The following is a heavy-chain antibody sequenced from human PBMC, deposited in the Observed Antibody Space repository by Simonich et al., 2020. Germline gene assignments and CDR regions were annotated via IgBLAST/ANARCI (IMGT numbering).Heavy chain of an antibody. CDR3: AGGVYCSSTSCSTYYYYGMDV. D-gene: IGHD2-2*01. Sequence: EVQLVESGGGLVKPGGSLRLSCAASGFTFSSYSMNWVRQAPGKGLEWGSSISSSSSYIYYADSVKGRFTNSRDNAKNSLYPQMNSLRAEDTAVYYWAGGVYCSSTSCSTYYYYGMDVWGQGTTVTVSS. J-gene: IGHJ6*02. CDR2: ISSSSSYI. CDR1: GFTFSSYS. V-gene: IGHV3-21*01.